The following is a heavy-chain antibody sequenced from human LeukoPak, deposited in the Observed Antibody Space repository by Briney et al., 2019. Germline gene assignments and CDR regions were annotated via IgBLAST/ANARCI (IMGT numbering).Heavy chain of an antibody. CDR1: GFTFSSYV. D-gene: IGHD1-26*01. J-gene: IGHJ4*02. CDR3: AKLVGATTY. V-gene: IGHV3-23*01. CDR2: VSGTGDST. Sequence: GGSLRLSCAASGFTFSSYVMSWDRQAPGKGLEWVSVVSGTGDSTYYADSVKGRFTISRDNSKNTLYLQMNSLRAEDTAVYYCAKLVGATTYWGQGTLVTVSS.